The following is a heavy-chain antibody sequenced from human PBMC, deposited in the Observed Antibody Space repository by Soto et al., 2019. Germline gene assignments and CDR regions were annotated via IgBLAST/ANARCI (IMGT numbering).Heavy chain of an antibody. V-gene: IGHV4-34*10. CDR3: ARSMYSTSAQLYYGMDV. CDR1: GGSVNGYY. CDR2: INHTGGT. J-gene: IGHJ6*02. Sequence: LTCAVYGGSVNGYYWNWIRQPPGKGLEWIGEINHTGGTHYNPSLKSRVTMSVDTSKNQLSLKLSSATAADTAVYYCARSMYSTSAQLYYGMDVWGQGTTVTVSS. D-gene: IGHD6-6*01.